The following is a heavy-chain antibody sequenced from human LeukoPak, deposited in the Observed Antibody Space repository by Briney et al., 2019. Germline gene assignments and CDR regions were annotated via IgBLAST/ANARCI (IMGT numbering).Heavy chain of an antibody. J-gene: IGHJ5*02. CDR2: IYYSGST. CDR1: GGSISSSSYY. CDR3: ARVGKQWLVLRGWFDP. V-gene: IGHV4-39*01. D-gene: IGHD6-19*01. Sequence: SETLSLTCTVSGGSISSSSYYWGWIRQPPGKGLEWIGSIYYSGSTYYNPSLKSRVTISVDTSKNQFSLKLSSVTAADTAVYYCARVGKQWLVLRGWFDPWGQGTLVTVSS.